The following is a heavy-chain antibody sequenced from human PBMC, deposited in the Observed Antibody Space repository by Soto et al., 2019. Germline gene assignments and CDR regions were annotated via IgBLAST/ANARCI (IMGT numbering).Heavy chain of an antibody. D-gene: IGHD2-15*01. CDR3: ARDGGGYCSGGSCRNFDY. CDR2: IIPILGIA. V-gene: IGHV1-69*08. CDR1: GGTFSSYT. Sequence: QVQLVQSGAEVKKPGPSVKVSCKASGGTFSSYTISWVRQAPGQGLEWMGRIIPILGIANYAQKFQGRVTLTADKSTSTAYMELSSLRSEDTAVYYCARDGGGYCSGGSCRNFDYWGQGTLVTVSS. J-gene: IGHJ4*02.